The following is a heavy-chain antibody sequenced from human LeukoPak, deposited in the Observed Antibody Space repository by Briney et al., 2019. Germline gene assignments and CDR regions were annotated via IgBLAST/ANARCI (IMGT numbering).Heavy chain of an antibody. J-gene: IGHJ3*02. CDR2: IYYSGST. CDR3: ARPHPIYSSSWYRLHAFDI. Sequence: PSETLSLTCTVSGGSISSSSYYWGWIRQPPGKGLEWIGSIYYSGSTYYNPSLKSRVTISVDTSKNQFSLKLSSVTAADTAVYYCARPHPIYSSSWYRLHAFDIWGQGTMVTVSS. CDR1: GGSISSSSYY. D-gene: IGHD6-13*01. V-gene: IGHV4-39*07.